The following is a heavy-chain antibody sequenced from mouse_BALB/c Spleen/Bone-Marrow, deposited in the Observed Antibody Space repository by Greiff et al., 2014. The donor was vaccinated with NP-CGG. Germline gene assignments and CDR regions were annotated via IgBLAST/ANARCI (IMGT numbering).Heavy chain of an antibody. CDR2: ILPGSGST. V-gene: IGHV1-9*01. D-gene: IGHD3-1*01. Sequence: QVQLKESGAELMKPGASVKISCKATGYTFSSYWIEWVKQRPGHGLEWIGEILPGSGSTNYNERFKGKATFTADTSSNTAYMQLSSPTPDATPVHYRARERGLRLAYWGQGSVV. CDR1: GYTFSSYW. J-gene: IGHJ3*01. CDR3: ARERGLRLAY.